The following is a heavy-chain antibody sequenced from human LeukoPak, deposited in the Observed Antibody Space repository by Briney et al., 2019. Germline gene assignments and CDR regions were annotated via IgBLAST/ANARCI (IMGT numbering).Heavy chain of an antibody. Sequence: GESLRLSCSASGFTVSSNYMSWVRQAPGKGLEWVSVIYSGGSTYYADSVKGRFTISRDNPKNTVYLQMNSLRAEDTAVYFCARAVPIGTGWDAFDVWGQGTLVTVSS. D-gene: IGHD6-19*01. CDR2: IYSGGST. J-gene: IGHJ3*01. CDR3: ARAVPIGTGWDAFDV. V-gene: IGHV3-53*01. CDR1: GFTVSSNY.